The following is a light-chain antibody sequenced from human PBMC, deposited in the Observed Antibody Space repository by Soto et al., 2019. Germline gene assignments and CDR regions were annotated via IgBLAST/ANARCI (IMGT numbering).Light chain of an antibody. CDR3: QQYNGYSRT. CDR2: DVS. Sequence: DIQMTQSPSTLSASVGDRVTITCRASQSIGDSLAWYQQKPGKAPYLLISDVSSLERGVPSRFSGSGSGTEFTLTISSMQPDDFATFXCQQYNGYSRTFGQGTKVEI. CDR1: QSIGDS. V-gene: IGKV1-5*01. J-gene: IGKJ1*01.